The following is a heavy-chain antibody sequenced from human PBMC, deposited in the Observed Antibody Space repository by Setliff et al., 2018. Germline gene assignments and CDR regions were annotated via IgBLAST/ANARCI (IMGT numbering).Heavy chain of an antibody. D-gene: IGHD3-9*01. Sequence: GGSLRLSCAASGFTFSDYAMSWIRQAPEKGLEWVSSISRNSGYIDYTDSVKGRFTISRDNAKKLLYLQMNSLRAEDTAVYYCARDSHTYYDILTGYLDFDYWGQGTLVTVSS. CDR3: ARDSHTYYDILTGYLDFDY. CDR2: ISRNSGYI. V-gene: IGHV3-11*06. CDR1: GFTFSDYA. J-gene: IGHJ4*02.